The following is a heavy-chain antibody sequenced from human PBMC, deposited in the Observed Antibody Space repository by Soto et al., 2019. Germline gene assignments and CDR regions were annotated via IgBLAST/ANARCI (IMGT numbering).Heavy chain of an antibody. CDR2: INAGYGNT. D-gene: IGHD7-27*01. V-gene: IGHV1-3*01. CDR3: ARDTGDGTFDF. Sequence: QVHLVQSGAEVRKPGASGKVSCKASGYTCSSYAMHWVRQAPGQRLEWMGWINAGYGNTKSSQKFKDRVTISRDTSVSTAYMELTSLRSEDTAVYYCARDTGDGTFDFWGQGTLVTVSS. CDR1: GYTCSSYA. J-gene: IGHJ4*02.